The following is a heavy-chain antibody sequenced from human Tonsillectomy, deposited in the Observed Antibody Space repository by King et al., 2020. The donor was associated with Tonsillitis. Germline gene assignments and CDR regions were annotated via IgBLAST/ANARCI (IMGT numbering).Heavy chain of an antibody. J-gene: IGHJ4*02. CDR1: GYTFTSYG. Sequence: VQLVESGAEVKKPGASVKVSCKASGYTFTSYGISWVRQAPGQGLEWMGWISAYNGNTNYAQKLQGRVTMTTDTSTSTAYMELRSLRSDDTAGYYCARDLGLYDFWSGPYFDYWGQGTLVTVSS. CDR2: ISAYNGNT. V-gene: IGHV1-18*04. D-gene: IGHD3-3*01. CDR3: ARDLGLYDFWSGPYFDY.